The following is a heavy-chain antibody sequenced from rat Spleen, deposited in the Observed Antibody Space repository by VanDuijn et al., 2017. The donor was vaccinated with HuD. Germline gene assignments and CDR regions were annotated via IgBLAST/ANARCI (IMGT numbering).Heavy chain of an antibody. CDR1: GFTFSDYN. CDR3: ARHNSGYGVMDA. V-gene: IGHV5-7*01. Sequence: EVQLVESGGGLVQPGRSLKLSCAASGFTFSDYNMAWVRQAPKKGLEWVATISYDGSSTYYRDSVKGRLTISRDNAKSTPYLQMDSLRSEDTATYYCARHNSGYGVMDAWGQGASVTVSS. CDR2: ISYDGSST. J-gene: IGHJ4*01. D-gene: IGHD4-3*01.